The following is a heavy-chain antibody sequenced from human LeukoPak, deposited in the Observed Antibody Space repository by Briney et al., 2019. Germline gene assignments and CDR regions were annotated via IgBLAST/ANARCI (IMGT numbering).Heavy chain of an antibody. CDR2: IYYSGST. Sequence: NASETLSLTCTVSGGSISSSSYYWGWIRQPPGKGLEWIGSIYYSGSTYYNPSLKSRVTISVDTSKNQFSLKLSSVTAADTAVYYRARDSSLKWYSSSWSGKAFDYWGQGTLVTVSS. CDR1: GGSISSSSYY. V-gene: IGHV4-39*07. CDR3: ARDSSLKWYSSSWSGKAFDY. J-gene: IGHJ4*02. D-gene: IGHD6-13*01.